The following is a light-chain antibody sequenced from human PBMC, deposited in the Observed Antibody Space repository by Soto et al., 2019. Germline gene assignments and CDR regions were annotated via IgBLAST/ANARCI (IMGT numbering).Light chain of an antibody. J-gene: IGKJ4*01. CDR1: QSVSTS. Sequence: EIVLTQSPATLSLSPGERATLPCRASQSVSTSLAWYQQRPGQAPRLLLYDVSNRAAGVPARFSGSGSGTDFSLTISNLEPEDFAIYYCQERSNWPRRTFGGGTTVEIK. CDR2: DVS. CDR3: QERSNWPRRT. V-gene: IGKV3-11*01.